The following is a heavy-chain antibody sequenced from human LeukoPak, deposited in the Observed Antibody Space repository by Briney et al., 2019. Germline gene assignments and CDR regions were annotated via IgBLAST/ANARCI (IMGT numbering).Heavy chain of an antibody. CDR3: ASLTPIVVVVAATRTSFDP. D-gene: IGHD2-15*01. Sequence: GGSLRLSCAASGFTFSSYSMNRVRQAPGKGLEWVSYISSSSSTIYYADSVKGRFTISRDNAKNSLYLQMNSLRAEDTAVYYCASLTPIVVVVAATRTSFDPWGQGTLVTVSS. V-gene: IGHV3-48*01. J-gene: IGHJ5*02. CDR2: ISSSSSTI. CDR1: GFTFSSYS.